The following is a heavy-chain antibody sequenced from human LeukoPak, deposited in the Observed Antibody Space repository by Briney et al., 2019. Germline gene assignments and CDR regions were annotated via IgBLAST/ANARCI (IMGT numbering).Heavy chain of an antibody. J-gene: IGHJ4*02. Sequence: ASVKVSCKASGYTFTGYYMHWVRQAPGQGLEWMGWINPNSGGTNYAQKVQGRVTMNRDTSISTAYMELSRLRSDDTAVYYCARARRMHGDYEDYWGQGTLVTVSS. CDR1: GYTFTGYY. CDR2: INPNSGGT. V-gene: IGHV1-2*02. CDR3: ARARRMHGDYEDY. D-gene: IGHD4-17*01.